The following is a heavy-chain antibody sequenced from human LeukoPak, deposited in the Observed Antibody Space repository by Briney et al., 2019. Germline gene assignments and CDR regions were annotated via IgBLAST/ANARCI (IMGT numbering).Heavy chain of an antibody. CDR3: ARAPGPPNYYFDY. Sequence: GGPLRLSCAASGFTFRSYWMLWVRQAPGKGLVWVSRINSDGSSTSYADSVKGRFTISRDNAKNTLYLQMNSLRAEDTAVYYCARAPGPPNYYFDYWGQGALVTVPS. V-gene: IGHV3-74*01. D-gene: IGHD1-1*01. CDR2: INSDGSST. J-gene: IGHJ4*02. CDR1: GFTFRSYW.